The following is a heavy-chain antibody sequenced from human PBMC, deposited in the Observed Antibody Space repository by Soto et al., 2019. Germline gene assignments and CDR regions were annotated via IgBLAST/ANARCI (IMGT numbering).Heavy chain of an antibody. D-gene: IGHD3-22*01. CDR3: ARVGVGIVVVTRFDY. CDR1: GYTFTGYY. Sequence: QVQLVQSGAEVKKPGASVKVSCKASGYTFTGYYMHWVRQAPGQGLEWMGWINPNSGGTNYAQKFQGRVTMTRDTSISTAYMELSRLRPDDTAVYYCARVGVGIVVVTRFDYWGQGTLVTVSS. J-gene: IGHJ4*02. CDR2: INPNSGGT. V-gene: IGHV1-2*02.